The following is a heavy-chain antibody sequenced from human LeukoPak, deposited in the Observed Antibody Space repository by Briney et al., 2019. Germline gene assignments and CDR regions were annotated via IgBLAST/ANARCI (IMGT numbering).Heavy chain of an antibody. Sequence: PGRSLRLSCAASGFTFSSYWMSWVRQAPGKGLEWVANIKQDGSEKYYVDSVKGRFTISRDNAKNSLYLQMNSLRAEDTAVYYCAKDIPLKNSVSYSWGQGTLVTVSS. D-gene: IGHD2-2*02. J-gene: IGHJ4*02. V-gene: IGHV3-7*01. CDR3: AKDIPLKNSVSYS. CDR1: GFTFSSYW. CDR2: IKQDGSEK.